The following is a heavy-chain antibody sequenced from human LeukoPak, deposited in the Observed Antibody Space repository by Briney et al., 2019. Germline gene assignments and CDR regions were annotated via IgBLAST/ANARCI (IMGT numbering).Heavy chain of an antibody. CDR2: INHSGST. J-gene: IGHJ6*03. Sequence: SETLSLTCAVYGGSFSGYYWSWIRQPPGKGLEWIGEINHSGSTNYNPSLKSRVTISVDTSNSQFSLKLSSVTAADTAVYYCARTYYYYYYMDVWGKGTTVTISS. CDR1: GGSFSGYY. V-gene: IGHV4-34*01. CDR3: ARTYYYYYYMDV.